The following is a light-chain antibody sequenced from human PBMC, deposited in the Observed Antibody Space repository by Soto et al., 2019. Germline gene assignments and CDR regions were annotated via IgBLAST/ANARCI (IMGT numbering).Light chain of an antibody. CDR1: SSNIGAVFD. CDR2: GNN. V-gene: IGLV1-40*01. Sequence: QSVLTQPPSVSGAPGQSVTISCTGNSSNIGAVFDVHWYQQLPGTAPKLLIYGNNNRPSGVPDRFSGSKSGTSASLAITGLQAEDEADYYCQSYDSSLSGSGVFGGGTQLTVL. J-gene: IGLJ3*02. CDR3: QSYDSSLSGSGV.